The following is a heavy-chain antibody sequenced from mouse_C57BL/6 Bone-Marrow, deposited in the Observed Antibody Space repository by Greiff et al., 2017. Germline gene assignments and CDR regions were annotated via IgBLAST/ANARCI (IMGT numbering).Heavy chain of an antibody. Sequence: VQLHQSGPELVKPGASVKISCKASGYAFSSSWLNWVKQRPGKGLEWIGRIYPGVGDTNYHGKFKGKATLTADKSSSTAYMRRSRLTAEDSAVYVWARGGYDAWVAYWGQGTLGTVSA. CDR1: GYAFSSSW. D-gene: IGHD2-2*01. V-gene: IGHV1-82*01. J-gene: IGHJ3*01. CDR3: ARGGYDAWVAY. CDR2: IYPGVGDT.